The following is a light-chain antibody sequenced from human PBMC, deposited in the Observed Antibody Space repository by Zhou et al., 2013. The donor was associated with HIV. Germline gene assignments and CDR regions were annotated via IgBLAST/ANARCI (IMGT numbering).Light chain of an antibody. J-gene: IGKJ4*01. Sequence: EIVLTQSPVTLSLSPGERATLSCRASQSTRYLAWYQQKSGQAPRLLIYGASSRATGIPDRFIGSVSGTDFTLTISRLEPEDFAVYYCQQYGTSLTFGGGTKVEIK. CDR2: GAS. CDR3: QQYGTSLT. CDR1: QSTRY. V-gene: IGKV3-20*01.